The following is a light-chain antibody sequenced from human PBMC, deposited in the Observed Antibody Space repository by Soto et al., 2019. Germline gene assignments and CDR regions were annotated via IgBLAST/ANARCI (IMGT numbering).Light chain of an antibody. V-gene: IGKV1-12*01. CDR1: QDISSD. J-gene: IGKJ4*01. CDR3: QQASSFPLS. Sequence: DFQMTQSPSSVSASVGDRVTITCRASQDISSDLAWYQHRPGKGPKFLIYEASTLQNGVPSRFSGSRSGTDFNLTINDLQPEDFATYFCQQASSFPLSFGGGTKVE. CDR2: EAS.